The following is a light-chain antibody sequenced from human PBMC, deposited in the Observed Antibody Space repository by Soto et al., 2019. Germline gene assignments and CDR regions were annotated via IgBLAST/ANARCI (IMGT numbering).Light chain of an antibody. V-gene: IGKV3-20*01. J-gene: IGKJ2*01. CDR1: QSVSSSS. CDR2: GAS. CDR3: QQYGSSPPMYT. Sequence: EIVLTQSPGTLSLSPGERATVSCRASQSVSSSSLSWYQQKPGQAPRLLIYGASSRATGIPDRFSGSGSGTDFTLTISRLERADFAVYYCQQYGSSPPMYTFGQGTKLEIK.